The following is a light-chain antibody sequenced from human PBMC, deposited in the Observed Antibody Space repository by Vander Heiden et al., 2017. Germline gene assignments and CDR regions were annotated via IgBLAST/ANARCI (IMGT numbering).Light chain of an antibody. CDR3: ATWDDSLSGPV. J-gene: IGLJ3*02. V-gene: IGLV1-44*01. CDR1: NSNIGTNT. CDR2: TNE. Sequence: QSVLTQAPSASGPPGQGVTISCSGSNSNIGTNTVSWYQQLPGTAPKLLIDTNERRPSGVPNRFSGSKSGTSASLAISGLQSGDEAVYYCATWDDSLSGPVFGGGTKLTVL.